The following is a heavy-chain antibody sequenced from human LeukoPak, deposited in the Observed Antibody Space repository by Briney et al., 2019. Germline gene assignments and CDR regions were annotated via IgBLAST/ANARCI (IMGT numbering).Heavy chain of an antibody. J-gene: IGHJ3*02. CDR1: GFTFSNYA. D-gene: IGHD1-26*01. Sequence: GASLRLSCAASGFTFSNYAMSWVRQAPGKGLDWVSAITGSGGDTYYADSVKGRFTISRDNSKNTLYLQMNSLRAEDTAVYYCARDPSGLSAFDIWGQGTMVTVSS. CDR2: ITGSGGDT. V-gene: IGHV3-23*01. CDR3: ARDPSGLSAFDI.